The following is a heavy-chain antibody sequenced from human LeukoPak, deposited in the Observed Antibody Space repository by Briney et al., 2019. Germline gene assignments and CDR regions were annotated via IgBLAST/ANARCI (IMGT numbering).Heavy chain of an antibody. CDR2: IYYSGTT. D-gene: IGHD5-24*01. J-gene: IGHJ3*02. Sequence: SETLSLTCAVYGGSFSGYYWSWIRQPPGKGLEWIGYIYYSGTTNYNPSLKSRVTMSVDTSKNQFSLKLSSVTAADTAVYYCARDLGYIGAFDIWGQGTMVTVSS. CDR1: GGSFSGYY. V-gene: IGHV4-59*12. CDR3: ARDLGYIGAFDI.